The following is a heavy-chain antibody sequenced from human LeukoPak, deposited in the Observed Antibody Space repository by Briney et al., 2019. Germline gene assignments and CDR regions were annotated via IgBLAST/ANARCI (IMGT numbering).Heavy chain of an antibody. J-gene: IGHJ4*02. Sequence: SETLSLTCNVSGGSITSDYWSWIRQPPGKGLEWIGYIYASGKTNSNPSLRGRVTISIDTSKNQFSLKLHSVTAADTAIYYCARSLTIFGVVPFDYWARGPWSPSPQ. CDR3: ARSLTIFGVVPFDY. D-gene: IGHD3-3*01. CDR2: IYASGKT. V-gene: IGHV4-4*08. CDR1: GGSITSDY.